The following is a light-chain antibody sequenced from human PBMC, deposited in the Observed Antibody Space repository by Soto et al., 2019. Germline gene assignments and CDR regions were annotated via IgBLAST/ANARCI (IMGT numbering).Light chain of an antibody. CDR2: GAS. J-gene: IGKJ1*01. CDR3: QQYNNWPPVT. CDR1: QSVSSN. Sequence: ELAMTQSPADLSVSPGERATLSCRASQSVSSNLAWYQQKPGQAPRLLIYGASTRATCMPARFSGSGSGTEFTLTISILQSEAVAVYYCQQYNNWPPVTFGQGTRVDIK. V-gene: IGKV3-15*01.